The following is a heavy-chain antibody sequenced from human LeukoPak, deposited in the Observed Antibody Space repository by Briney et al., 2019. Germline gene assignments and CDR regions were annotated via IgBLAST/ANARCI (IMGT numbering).Heavy chain of an antibody. CDR2: IYYSGST. D-gene: IGHD2-2*01. Sequence: KTSETLSLTCTVSGGSISSYYWSWIRQPPGKGLEWIGYIYYSGSTNYNPSLKSRVTISVDTSKNQFSLNLISVTAADTAVYYCARASSCTGHLGWWGQGTLVTVSS. CDR1: GGSISSYY. V-gene: IGHV4-59*08. J-gene: IGHJ4*02. CDR3: ARASSCTGHLGW.